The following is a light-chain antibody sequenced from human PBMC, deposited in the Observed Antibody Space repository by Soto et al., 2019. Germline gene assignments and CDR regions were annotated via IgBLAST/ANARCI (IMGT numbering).Light chain of an antibody. Sequence: EIVLTQSPGTLSLSPGERATLSCMASQSVSSSDLAWYQQKPGQAPRLLIYGASSRATGIPDRFSGSGSGTDFTLTISGLEPEDSAAYYCQRHGATFGQGTKVDIK. CDR2: GAS. CDR3: QRHGAT. V-gene: IGKV3-20*01. CDR1: QSVSSSD. J-gene: IGKJ1*01.